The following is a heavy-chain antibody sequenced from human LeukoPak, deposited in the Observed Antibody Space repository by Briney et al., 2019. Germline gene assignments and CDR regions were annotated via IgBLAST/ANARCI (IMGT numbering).Heavy chain of an antibody. CDR3: ARSSQGYTAMVTGY. CDR1: GYTFTSYY. V-gene: IGHV1-46*01. Sequence: GESLKISCKASGYTFTSYYMHWVRQAPGQGLEWMGIINPSGGSTSYAQKFQGRVTMTRDTSTSTVYMELSSLRSEDTAVYYCARSSQGYTAMVTGYWGQGTLVTVSS. D-gene: IGHD5-18*01. CDR2: INPSGGST. J-gene: IGHJ4*02.